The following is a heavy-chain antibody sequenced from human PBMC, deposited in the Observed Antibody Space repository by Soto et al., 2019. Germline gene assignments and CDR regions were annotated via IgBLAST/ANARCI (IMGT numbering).Heavy chain of an antibody. CDR1: CDSISNLDYF. J-gene: IGHJ4*02. D-gene: IGHD1-1*01. CDR2: IYKSATT. CDR3: ASHPLNWSDADS. Sequence: SETLSLTCSVSCDSISNLDYFWAWIRQPPGQALEYIGYIYKSATTYYNPSFESRVAMSVDTSKNQFSLTMKSVTAADTGVYYCASHPLNWSDADSWGQGVLVTVAS. V-gene: IGHV4-39*01.